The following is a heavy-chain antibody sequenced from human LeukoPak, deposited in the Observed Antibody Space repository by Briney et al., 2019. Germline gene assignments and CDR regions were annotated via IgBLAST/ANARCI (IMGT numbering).Heavy chain of an antibody. Sequence: SETLSLTCTVSDDSIGNYYWSWIRQSPGKGLEWIGYIYFSGSTNYNPSLKRRVTMSVVTSKNQFSVRLTSVTAADTATYYCARVGGSNFYNYGMDVWGQGTTVIVSS. CDR1: DDSIGNYY. CDR3: ARVGGSNFYNYGMDV. V-gene: IGHV4-59*01. D-gene: IGHD4-11*01. J-gene: IGHJ6*02. CDR2: IYFSGST.